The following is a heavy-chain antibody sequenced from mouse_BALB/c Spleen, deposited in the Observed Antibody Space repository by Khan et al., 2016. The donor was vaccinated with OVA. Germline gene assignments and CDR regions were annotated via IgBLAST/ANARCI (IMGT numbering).Heavy chain of an antibody. CDR2: IDPYDSET. V-gene: IGHV1-52*01. J-gene: IGHJ3*01. CDR3: ARNPFAY. CDR1: GYTFTSYW. Sequence: QVRLQQSGAELVRPGASVKLSCEASGYTFTSYWMNWVKQSPEHGLEWIGRIDPYDSETHYNQNFKDKAILTVDKSSSTAYMHLSSLTSEDSAVYYCARNPFAYWGQGTLVTVSA.